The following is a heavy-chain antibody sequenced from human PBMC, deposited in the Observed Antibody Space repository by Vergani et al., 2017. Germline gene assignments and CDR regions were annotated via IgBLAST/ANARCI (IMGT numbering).Heavy chain of an antibody. Sequence: EVQLVESGGGLVQPGGSLKLSCAASGFTFSGSAMHWVRQASGKGLEWVGRIRSKANSYATAYAASVKGRFTISRDDSKNTAYLQMNSLKTEDTAVYYCAKDPPGYGDYASRHPDAFDIWGQGTMVTVSS. CDR1: GFTFSGSA. D-gene: IGHD4-17*01. CDR3: AKDPPGYGDYASRHPDAFDI. CDR2: IRSKANSYAT. V-gene: IGHV3-73*02. J-gene: IGHJ3*02.